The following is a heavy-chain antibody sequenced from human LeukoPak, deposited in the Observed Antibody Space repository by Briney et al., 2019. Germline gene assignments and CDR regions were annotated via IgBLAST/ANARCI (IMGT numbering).Heavy chain of an antibody. D-gene: IGHD6-13*01. CDR3: AKTGGIAAAH. CDR1: GITFSSYT. Sequence: AGGSLRLSCAASGITFSSYTMNWVRQAPGKGLEWVSAISGSGGSTYYADSVKGRFTISRDNSKNTLYLQMNSLRAEDTALYYCAKTGGIAAAHWGQGTLVTVSS. V-gene: IGHV3-23*01. J-gene: IGHJ4*02. CDR2: ISGSGGST.